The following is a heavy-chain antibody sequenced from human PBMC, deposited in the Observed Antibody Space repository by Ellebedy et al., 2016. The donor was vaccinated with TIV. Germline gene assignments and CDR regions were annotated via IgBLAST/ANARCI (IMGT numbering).Heavy chain of an antibody. Sequence: MPSETLSLTCTVSGGSISSYYWSWIRQPPGKGLEWIGYIHYSGSTYYNPSLKSRVTISVDTSKNQFSLKLSSVTAADTAVYYCARQGYRGYSYGATYTPFDYWGQGTLVTVSS. J-gene: IGHJ4*02. D-gene: IGHD5-18*01. CDR2: IHYSGST. V-gene: IGHV4-59*08. CDR1: GGSISSYY. CDR3: ARQGYRGYSYGATYTPFDY.